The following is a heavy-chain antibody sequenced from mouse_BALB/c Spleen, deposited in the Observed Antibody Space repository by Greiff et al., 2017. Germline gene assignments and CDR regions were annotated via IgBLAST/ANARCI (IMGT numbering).Heavy chain of an antibody. CDR2: INPGSGGT. Sequence: QVQLQQQSGAELVRPGTSVKVSCKASGYAFTNYLIEWVKQRPGQGLEWIGVINPGSGGTNYNEKFKGKATLTADKSSSTAYMQLSSLTSDDSAVYFCARDYGKPYYYAMDYWGQGTSVTVSS. V-gene: IGHV1-54*01. J-gene: IGHJ4*01. CDR1: GYAFTNYL. D-gene: IGHD2-1*01. CDR3: ARDYGKPYYYAMDY.